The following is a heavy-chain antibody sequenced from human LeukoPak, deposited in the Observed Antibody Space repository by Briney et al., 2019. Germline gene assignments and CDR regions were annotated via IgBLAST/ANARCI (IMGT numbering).Heavy chain of an antibody. D-gene: IGHD3-16*02. J-gene: IGHJ6*02. CDR3: ARERSGITFGGVIVDPYYYYGMDV. V-gene: IGHV4-31*03. Sequence: SETLSLTCTVSGGSISSGGYYWNWIRQHPGKGLEWIGYIYHDGSTYYNPSLKSRVTMSLDTSNNQFSLTLNSVTAADTAVYYCARERSGITFGGVIVDPYYYYGMDVWGQGTTVTVSS. CDR1: GGSISSGGYY. CDR2: IYHDGST.